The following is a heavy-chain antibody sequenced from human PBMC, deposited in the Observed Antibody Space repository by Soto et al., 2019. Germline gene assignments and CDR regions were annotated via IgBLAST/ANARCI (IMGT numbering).Heavy chain of an antibody. CDR2: IYYSGST. V-gene: IGHV4-30-4*01. Sequence: SETLSLTCTVSGGSISSGEYYWSWIRQPPGKGREGIGYIYYSGSTYYNPSLKSRGTRSVDTSKNQCSLKLSSVTAADTAVYFCAARLGSSDLWGQATLLTVFS. D-gene: IGHD3-16*01. CDR3: AARLGSSDL. J-gene: IGHJ5*02. CDR1: GGSISSGEYY.